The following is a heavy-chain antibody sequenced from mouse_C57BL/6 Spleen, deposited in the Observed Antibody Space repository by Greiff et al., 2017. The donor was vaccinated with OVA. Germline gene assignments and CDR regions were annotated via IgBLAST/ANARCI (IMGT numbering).Heavy chain of an antibody. CDR1: GYTFTSYW. CDR3: ARRGWDAMDY. CDR2: IDPSDSYT. V-gene: IGHV1-50*01. Sequence: VQLQQPGAELVKPGASVKLSCKASGYTFTSYWMQWVKQRPGQGLEWIGEIDPSDSYTNYNQKFKGKATLTVDTSSSTAYMQLSSLTSEDSAVYYCARRGWDAMDYWGQGTSVTVSS. J-gene: IGHJ4*01.